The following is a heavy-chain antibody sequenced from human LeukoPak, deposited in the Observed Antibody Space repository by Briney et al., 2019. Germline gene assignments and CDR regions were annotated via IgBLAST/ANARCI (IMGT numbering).Heavy chain of an antibody. V-gene: IGHV4-30-4*08. CDR3: ATINWNYYFHGY. CDR2: IYYSGST. Sequence: SETLSLTCTVPGGSISSGDYYWSWIRQPPGKGLEWIGYIYYSGSTYYNPSLKSRVSISLDTSKNQFSLKLSSVTAADTAVYYCATINWNYYFHGYWGQGTLVTVSS. J-gene: IGHJ4*02. CDR1: GGSISSGDYY. D-gene: IGHD1-7*01.